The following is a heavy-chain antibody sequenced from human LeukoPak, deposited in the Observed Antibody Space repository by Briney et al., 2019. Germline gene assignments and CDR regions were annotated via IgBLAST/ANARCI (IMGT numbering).Heavy chain of an antibody. V-gene: IGHV3-23*01. CDR2: ISDSGGNT. Sequence: PGGSLRLSCAASGFTFSSYAMSWVRQAPGKGLEWVSIISDSGGNTYYAASVKGRFTISRDNSKNTLYLQMNSLRAEDTAVYYCARGGNSFVRDYWGQGTLVTVSS. CDR3: ARGGNSFVRDY. D-gene: IGHD4-23*01. CDR1: GFTFSSYA. J-gene: IGHJ4*02.